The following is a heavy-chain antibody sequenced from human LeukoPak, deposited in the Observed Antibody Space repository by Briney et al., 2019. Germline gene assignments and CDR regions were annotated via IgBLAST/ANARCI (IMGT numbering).Heavy chain of an antibody. J-gene: IGHJ4*02. CDR1: GGSISSYSFY. V-gene: IGHV4-39*01. Sequence: PSETLSLTCTVSGGSISSYSFYWGWIRQPPGKGLEWIGSIYYSGSTYYNPSLKSRVTISVDTSKNQFSLKLGSVTAADTAVYYCARQGRGGDRNYYDSSGYYLSPDYWGQGTLVTVSS. CDR2: IYYSGST. D-gene: IGHD3-22*01. CDR3: ARQGRGGDRNYYDSSGYYLSPDY.